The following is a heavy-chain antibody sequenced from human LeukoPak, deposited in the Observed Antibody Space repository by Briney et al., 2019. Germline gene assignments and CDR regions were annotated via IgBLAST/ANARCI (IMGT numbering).Heavy chain of an antibody. CDR3: ARQYYYDSSGYFDY. CDR1: GGSISRYY. D-gene: IGHD3-22*01. CDR2: IYYSGSA. Sequence: SETLSLTCTVSGGSISRYYWSWIRQPPGKGLEWIGYIYYSGSANYNPSLKSRVTISVGTSKNQFSLKLSSVTAADTAVYYCARQYYYDSSGYFDYWGQGTLVTVSS. J-gene: IGHJ4*02. V-gene: IGHV4-59*08.